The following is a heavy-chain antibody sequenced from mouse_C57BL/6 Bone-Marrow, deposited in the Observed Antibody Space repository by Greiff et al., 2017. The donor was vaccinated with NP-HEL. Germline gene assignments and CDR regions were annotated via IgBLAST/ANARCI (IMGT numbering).Heavy chain of an antibody. CDR3: AREEEEPFAY. CDR2: IDPSDSYT. J-gene: IGHJ3*01. CDR1: GYTFTSYW. V-gene: IGHV1-69*01. Sequence: QVQLQQPGAELVMPGASVKLSCKASGYTFTSYWMHWVKQRPGQGLEWIGEIDPSDSYTNYNQKFKGKSTLTVDKSSSTAYMQLSSLTSEDSAVYYCAREEEEPFAYWGQGTPVTVSA.